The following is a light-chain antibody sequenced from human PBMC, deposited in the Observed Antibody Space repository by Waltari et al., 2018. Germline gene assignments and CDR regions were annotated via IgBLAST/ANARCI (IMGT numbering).Light chain of an antibody. V-gene: IGKV4-1*01. CDR1: QSVLYSPNSKNY. CDR2: WAS. J-gene: IGKJ1*01. Sequence: DIVMTQSPDSLAVSLGERATINCKSSQSVLYSPNSKNYLAWYQQKPGQPPKLLIYWASTRESGVPDQFSGSGSGTDFTLTISSLQAEDVAVYYCHQYYATPWTFGQGTKLEIK. CDR3: HQYYATPWT.